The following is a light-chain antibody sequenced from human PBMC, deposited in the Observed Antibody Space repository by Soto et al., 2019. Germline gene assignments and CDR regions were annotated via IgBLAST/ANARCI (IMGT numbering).Light chain of an antibody. V-gene: IGKV3-20*01. J-gene: IGKJ1*01. CDR3: QQYDSPPWT. CDR2: GVS. Sequence: EIVLTQSPGTLSLSPGERVTLSCRASQSISSSSYLGWYQQKPGQAPRLLIYGVSSRATGTPDRFSGSGSGTDFSLTISRVEPEDFAVYFCQQYDSPPWTFGQGTKVEIK. CDR1: QSISSSSY.